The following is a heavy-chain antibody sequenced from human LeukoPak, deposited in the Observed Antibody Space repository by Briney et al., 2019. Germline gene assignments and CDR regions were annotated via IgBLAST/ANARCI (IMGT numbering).Heavy chain of an antibody. J-gene: IGHJ4*02. V-gene: IGHV1-46*01. Sequence: ASVKVSCKASGYTFINYYIHWVRQAPGQGLEWMGVINPSGGGTNFAQNFPGRVSLTRDTSTSTVYMEMSSLRSDDTALYYCARGSPSISIEHYFDSRSSFDYWGQGTLVTVSS. CDR3: ARGSPSISIEHYFDSRSSFDY. CDR1: GYTFINYY. D-gene: IGHD3-22*01. CDR2: INPSGGGT.